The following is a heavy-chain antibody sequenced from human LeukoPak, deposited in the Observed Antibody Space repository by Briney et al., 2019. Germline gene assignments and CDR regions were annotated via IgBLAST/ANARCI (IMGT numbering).Heavy chain of an antibody. J-gene: IGHJ4*02. D-gene: IGHD3-16*02. V-gene: IGHV4-30-4*01. CDR1: GASISSGDYY. CDR3: VRGPNYVRGSYRYFDY. Sequence: SETLSLTCTVSGASISSGDYYWSWIRQPPGKGLEWIGNIYYSGSTYYNPSLPSLKSRLTISVDTSKNQFSLRLTSVTATDTAVYYCVRGPNYVRGSYRYFDYWGQGTLVTVSS. CDR2: IYYSGST.